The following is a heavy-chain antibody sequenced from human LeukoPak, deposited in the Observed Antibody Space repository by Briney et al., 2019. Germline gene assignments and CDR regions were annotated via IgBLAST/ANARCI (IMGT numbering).Heavy chain of an antibody. CDR2: ISWNSGSI. CDR1: GFTFDDYA. Sequence: SRSLRLSCAASGFTFDDYAMHWVRQAPGKGLEWVSGISWNSGSIGYADSVKGRFTISRDNAKNSLYLQMNSLRAEDTALYYCAKGVRITMVRGAFDIWGQGTMVTVSS. CDR3: AKGVRITMVRGAFDI. D-gene: IGHD3-10*01. V-gene: IGHV3-9*01. J-gene: IGHJ3*02.